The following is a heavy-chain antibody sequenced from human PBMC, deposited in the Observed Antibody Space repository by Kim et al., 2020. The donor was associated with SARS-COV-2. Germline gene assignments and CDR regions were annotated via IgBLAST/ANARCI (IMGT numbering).Heavy chain of an antibody. D-gene: IGHD4-17*01. J-gene: IGHJ5*02. Sequence: SETLSLTCTVSGGSISSSSYYWGWIRQPPGKGLEWIGSIYYSGSTYYNPSLKSRVTISVDTSKNQFSLKLSSVTAADTAVYYCARPYGESLWFDPWAREPWSPSPQ. CDR1: GGSISSSSYY. CDR2: IYYSGST. CDR3: ARPYGESLWFDP. V-gene: IGHV4-39*01.